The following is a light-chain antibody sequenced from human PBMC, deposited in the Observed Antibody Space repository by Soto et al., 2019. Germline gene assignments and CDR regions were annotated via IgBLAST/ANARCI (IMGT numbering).Light chain of an antibody. CDR3: QTWGTGIQV. J-gene: IGLJ2*01. V-gene: IGLV4-69*01. CDR2: LNSDGSH. Sequence: QLVLTQSPSASASLGASVKLTCTLSSGHNNYAIAWHQQQPEKGPRFLMKLNSDGSHDKGDGIPDRFSGSSPGAERYLTISSLQSEDEADYYCQTWGTGIQVFGGGTKLTVL. CDR1: SGHNNYA.